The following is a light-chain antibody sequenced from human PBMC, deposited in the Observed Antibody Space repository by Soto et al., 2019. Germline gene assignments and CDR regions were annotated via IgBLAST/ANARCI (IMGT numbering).Light chain of an antibody. V-gene: IGKV3-11*01. J-gene: IGKJ4*01. CDR3: QQRSNWLT. Sequence: EIVLTQSPATLSLSPGERATLSCRASQSVSSYLAWYQQKPCQAPRLLIYDASSRATGIPARFSGSGSGTDFTLTIISLEAEDFAVYYCQQRSNWLTFGGGTKVEIK. CDR2: DAS. CDR1: QSVSSY.